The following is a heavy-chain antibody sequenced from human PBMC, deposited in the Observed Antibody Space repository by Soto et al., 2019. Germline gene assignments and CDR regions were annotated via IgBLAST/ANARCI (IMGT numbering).Heavy chain of an antibody. Sequence: GGSLRLSCAASGFTFSSYGMRWVRQAPGKGLEWVAVISYDGSNKYYADSVKGRFTISRDNSKNTLYLQMNSLRAEDTAVYYCAKSIAAASLGMDVWGQGTTVTVSS. CDR2: ISYDGSNK. CDR1: GFTFSSYG. CDR3: AKSIAAASLGMDV. J-gene: IGHJ6*02. V-gene: IGHV3-30*18. D-gene: IGHD6-13*01.